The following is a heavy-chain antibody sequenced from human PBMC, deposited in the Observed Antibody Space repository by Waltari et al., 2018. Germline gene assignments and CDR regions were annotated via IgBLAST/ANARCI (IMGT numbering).Heavy chain of an antibody. D-gene: IGHD1-26*01. CDR3: ARDERVGATTLTFDY. Sequence: QVQLVESGGGVVQPGRSLRLSWAASGFTFSSYAMHWVRQAPGKGLGWVSFISYDVCNKTSACSVKGRFTSFRDNAKNTLYLQRNSLRAEDTAVYYCARDERVGATTLTFDYWGQGTLVPVSS. J-gene: IGHJ4*02. CDR1: GFTFSSYA. V-gene: IGHV3-30-3*01. CDR2: ISYDVCNK.